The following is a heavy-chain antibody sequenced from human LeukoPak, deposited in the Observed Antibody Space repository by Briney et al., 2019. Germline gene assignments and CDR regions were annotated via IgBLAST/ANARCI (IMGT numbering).Heavy chain of an antibody. D-gene: IGHD6-19*01. J-gene: IGHJ4*02. CDR2: ISSSGSTI. V-gene: IGHV3-48*03. Sequence: GGSLRLSCAASGFTFSSYEMNWVRQAPGKGLEWVSYISSSGSTIYCADSVKGRFTISRDNAKNSLYLQMNSLRAEDTAVYYCARALAVAGADYWGQGTLVTVSS. CDR3: ARALAVAGADY. CDR1: GFTFSSYE.